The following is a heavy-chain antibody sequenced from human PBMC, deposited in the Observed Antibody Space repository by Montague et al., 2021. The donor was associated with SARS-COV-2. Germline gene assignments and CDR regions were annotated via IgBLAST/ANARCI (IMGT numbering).Heavy chain of an antibody. D-gene: IGHD3-3*01. J-gene: IGHJ4*02. V-gene: IGHV4-39*01. CDR1: GGSISSSNYY. Sequence: SETLSLTCTVSGGSISSSNYYWGWIRPPPGKGLDWNGSIYYSGSTYYNPSLKSRVTISGGTSKNQFSLKLRSVTAADTAVYYCASQRLASTLFGVVTGRVLDDWGQGTLVTVSS. CDR2: IYYSGST. CDR3: ASQRLASTLFGVVTGRVLDD.